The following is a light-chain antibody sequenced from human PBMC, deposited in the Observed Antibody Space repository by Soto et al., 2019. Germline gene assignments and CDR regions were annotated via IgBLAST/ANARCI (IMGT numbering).Light chain of an antibody. CDR3: QHYNNWPPWT. V-gene: IGKV3-15*01. Sequence: EIVMTQSPVTLSVSPGERATLSCRASQSVRSNLAWYQQKPGQAPRLLIYGASTRATGVPARFSGSGSGTEFTLTISGLQSEDFSVYYCQHYNNWPPWTFGQGTKVEIK. J-gene: IGKJ1*01. CDR2: GAS. CDR1: QSVRSN.